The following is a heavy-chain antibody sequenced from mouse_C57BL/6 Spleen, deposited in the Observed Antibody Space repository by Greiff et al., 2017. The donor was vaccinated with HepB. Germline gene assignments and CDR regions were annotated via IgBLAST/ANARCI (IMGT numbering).Heavy chain of an antibody. D-gene: IGHD2-4*01. CDR3: TNDYETESWFAY. Sequence: DVMLVESGEGLVKPGGSLKLSCAASGFTFSSYAMSWVRQTPEKRLEWVAYISSGGDYIYYADTVKGRFTISRDNARNTLYLQMSSLKSEDTAMYYCTNDYETESWFAYWGQGTLVTVSA. CDR2: ISSGGDYI. CDR1: GFTFSSYA. J-gene: IGHJ3*01. V-gene: IGHV5-9-1*02.